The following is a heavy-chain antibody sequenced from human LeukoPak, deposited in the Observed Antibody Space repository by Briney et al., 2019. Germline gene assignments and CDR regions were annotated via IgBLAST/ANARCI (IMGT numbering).Heavy chain of an antibody. CDR2: IYTSGST. CDR1: GGSISSYY. V-gene: IGHV4-4*07. Sequence: SETLSLTCTVSGGSISSYYWSWIRQPAGKGLEWIGRIYTSGSTNYNPSLKSRVTMSVNTYKNQSSLTLSSVTAADTAVYYCARGPTTMPYFDYWGQGTLVTVSS. D-gene: IGHD2-2*01. J-gene: IGHJ4*02. CDR3: ARGPTTMPYFDY.